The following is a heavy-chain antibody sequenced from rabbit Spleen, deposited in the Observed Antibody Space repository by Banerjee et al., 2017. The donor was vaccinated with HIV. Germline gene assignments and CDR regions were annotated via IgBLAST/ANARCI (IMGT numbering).Heavy chain of an antibody. CDR2: INIVTGKS. D-gene: IGHD1-1*01. V-gene: IGHV1S40*01. CDR1: GFSFSSGYD. J-gene: IGHJ4*01. CDR3: ARDLVAVIGWNFNL. Sequence: ESGGGLVKPGASLTLICTASGFSFSSGYDMSWVRQAPGKGLEWIACINIVTGKSVYARWAKGRFTMSRTSSTTVTLQMTSLTAADTATYFCARDLVAVIGWNFNLWGQGTLVTVS.